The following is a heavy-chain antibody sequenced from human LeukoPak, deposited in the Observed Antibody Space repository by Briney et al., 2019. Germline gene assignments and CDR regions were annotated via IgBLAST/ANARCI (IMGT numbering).Heavy chain of an antibody. CDR1: GFTFSSYA. V-gene: IGHV3-30*07. CDR3: ARAGNPYYYDSSGYYYETMMDY. CDR2: ISYDGSNK. Sequence: QPGRSLRLSCAASGFTFSSYAMHWVRQAPGKGLEWVAVISYDGSNKYYADSVKGRFTISRDNAKNSLYLQMNSLRAEDTAVYYCARAGNPYYYDSSGYYYETMMDYWGRGTLVTVSS. D-gene: IGHD3-22*01. J-gene: IGHJ4*02.